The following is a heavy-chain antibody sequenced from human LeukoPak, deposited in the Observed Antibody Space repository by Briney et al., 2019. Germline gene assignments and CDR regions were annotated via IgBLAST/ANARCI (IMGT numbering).Heavy chain of an antibody. V-gene: IGHV3-23*01. J-gene: IGHJ4*02. CDR3: ARGMAAVGSGDY. Sequence: GGSLRLSCAASGFTFSSYAMSWVRQAPGKGLEWVSAISGSGGSTYYADSVKGRFTISRDNSKNSLYLQMNSLRAEDTAVYYCARGMAAVGSGDYWGQGTLVTVSS. CDR1: GFTFSSYA. CDR2: ISGSGGST. D-gene: IGHD6-13*01.